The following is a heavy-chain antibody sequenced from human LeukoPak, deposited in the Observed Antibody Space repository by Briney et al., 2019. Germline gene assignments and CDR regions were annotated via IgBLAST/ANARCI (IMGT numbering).Heavy chain of an antibody. CDR3: ARVPFRTDFDY. D-gene: IGHD1-14*01. CDR2: INPSGGST. CDR1: GYTFTNYY. Sequence: ASVKVYCKASGYTFTNYYIHWVRQAPGQGLEWMGIINPSGGSTGYAQKFQGRVTMTRDTSTNTVYMELSSLRSEDTAFYYCARVPFRTDFDYWGQGTLVTVSS. V-gene: IGHV1-46*01. J-gene: IGHJ4*02.